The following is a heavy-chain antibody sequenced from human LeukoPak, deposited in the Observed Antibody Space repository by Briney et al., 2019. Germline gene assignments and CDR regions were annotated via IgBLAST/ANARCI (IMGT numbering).Heavy chain of an antibody. CDR1: GGSISSSSYY. D-gene: IGHD1-1*01. CDR2: LYYSGST. CDR3: ARNCDGAFDY. Sequence: SETLSLTCTVSGGSISSSSYYWGWIRQPPGKGLEWIGSLYYSGSTYYNPSLKSRVTMSVDTSKNQFSLKLSSVTAADTAVYYCARNCDGAFDYWGQGTLVTVSS. J-gene: IGHJ4*02. V-gene: IGHV4-39*01.